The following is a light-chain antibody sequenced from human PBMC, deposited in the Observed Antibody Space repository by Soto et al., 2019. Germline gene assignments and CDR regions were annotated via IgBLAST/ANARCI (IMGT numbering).Light chain of an antibody. J-gene: IGKJ4*01. CDR3: QQFGLSPT. Sequence: EIVLTQSPGTLSLSPGERATLSCRASQTISSTFLAWYRQRPGQAPRLLIYGASGRATGIPDRFSGSGSGTDFTLTISRLEPEDFAVYYCQQFGLSPTFGGGTKVEIK. CDR2: GAS. V-gene: IGKV3-20*01. CDR1: QTISSTF.